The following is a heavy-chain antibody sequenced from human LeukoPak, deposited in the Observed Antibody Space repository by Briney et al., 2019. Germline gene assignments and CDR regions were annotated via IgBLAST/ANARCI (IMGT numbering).Heavy chain of an antibody. J-gene: IGHJ4*02. CDR1: GFTFSSYA. Sequence: GGSLRLSCAASGFTFSSYAMHWVRQAPGKGLEWVAVISYDGSNKYYADPVKGRFTISRDNAKNSLYLQMNSLRAEDTAVYYCARQIQSGYPDYWGQGTLVTVSS. D-gene: IGHD3-22*01. CDR2: ISYDGSNK. V-gene: IGHV3-30-3*01. CDR3: ARQIQSGYPDY.